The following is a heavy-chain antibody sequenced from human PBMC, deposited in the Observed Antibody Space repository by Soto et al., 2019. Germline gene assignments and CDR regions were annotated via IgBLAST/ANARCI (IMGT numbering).Heavy chain of an antibody. CDR2: INPSGGST. Sequence: QVQLVQSGAEVKKPGASVKVSCKASGYTFTSYYMHWVRQAPGQGLEWMGIINPSGGSTSYAQKYQRRVTMTRDASTSTVYMELSSLRSEDTAVYYCARDVVVVPAATSNWFDPWGQGTLVTVSS. J-gene: IGHJ5*02. D-gene: IGHD2-2*01. CDR1: GYTFTSYY. CDR3: ARDVVVVPAATSNWFDP. V-gene: IGHV1-46*01.